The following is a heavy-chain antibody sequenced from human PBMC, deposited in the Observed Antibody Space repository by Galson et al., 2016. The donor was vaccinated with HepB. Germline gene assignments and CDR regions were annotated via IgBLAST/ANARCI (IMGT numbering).Heavy chain of an antibody. V-gene: IGHV5-51*01. CDR1: GFRFTDYW. CDR2: IYPADSDT. D-gene: IGHD1-1*01. CDR3: ASALLEGGQLARYYFDY. J-gene: IGHJ4*02. Sequence: QSGAEVKKSGESLRISCQASGFRFTDYWIGWVRQLPGQGLEWMGIIYPADSDTRYSPSFQDQVTMSADKSVRTTYLQWNSLKTSDTAIYYCASALLEGGQLARYYFDYWGQGTLVSVSS.